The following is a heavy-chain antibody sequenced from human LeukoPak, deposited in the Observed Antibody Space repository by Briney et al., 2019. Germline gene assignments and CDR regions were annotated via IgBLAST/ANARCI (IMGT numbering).Heavy chain of an antibody. CDR3: AGDPNMTGYDFGVPGLRSLYYYGMDV. D-gene: IGHD5-12*01. J-gene: IGHJ6*02. V-gene: IGHV3-21*06. CDR2: MGTSVIYI. CDR1: GFTLRTDN. Sequence: PGGSLRLSCTASGFTLRTDNINWGPGAPGKERGGCSAMGTSVIYIDYADSVQGRFTISRDDAKNSLYLQLNSLRAEDTAVYYCAGDPNMTGYDFGVPGLRSLYYYGMDVWGQGTTVTVSS.